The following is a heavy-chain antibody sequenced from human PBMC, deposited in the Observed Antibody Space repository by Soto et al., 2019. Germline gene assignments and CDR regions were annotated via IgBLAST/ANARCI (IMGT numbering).Heavy chain of an antibody. D-gene: IGHD3-22*01. CDR2: ISYDGSNK. CDR1: GFSFRSYG. CDR3: ARFLLTYYYDSSGYG. J-gene: IGHJ6*02. V-gene: IGHV3-30*03. Sequence: PGGSLRLSCAASGFSFRSYGMHWVRQAPGKGLEWVAVISYDGSNKYYADSVKGRFTISRDNSKNTLDLQMNSLRVEDTAVYYCARFLLTYYYDSSGYGWGQGTTVTVSS.